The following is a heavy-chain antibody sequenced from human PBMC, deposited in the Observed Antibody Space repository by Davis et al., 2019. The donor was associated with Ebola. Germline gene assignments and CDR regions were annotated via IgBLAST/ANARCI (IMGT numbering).Heavy chain of an antibody. D-gene: IGHD6-19*01. J-gene: IGHJ6*03. CDR3: AKGSKAVNYYYYYMDV. CDR1: GFTFSSYA. V-gene: IGHV3-23*01. CDR2: ISGSGGSA. Sequence: PGGSLRLSCAASGFTFSSYAMSWVRQAPGKGLEWFSSISGSGGSAYYVDSVKGRFTISRDNSRDTLHLQVNSLRAEDTAVYYCAKGSKAVNYYYYYMDVWGKGTTVTVCS.